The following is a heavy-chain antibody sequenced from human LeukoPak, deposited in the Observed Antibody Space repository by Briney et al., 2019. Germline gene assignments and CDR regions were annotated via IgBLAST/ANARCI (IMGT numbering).Heavy chain of an antibody. CDR2: INHSGST. V-gene: IGHV4-34*01. D-gene: IGHD3-10*01. CDR3: ARGDARGYYGSGSYYNPKYNWFDP. J-gene: IGHJ5*02. CDR1: GGSFSGYY. Sequence: PSETLSLTCAVYGGSFSGYYWSWIRQPPGKGLEWIGEINHSGSTNYNPSLKSRVTISVDTSKNQCSLKLSSVTAADTAVYYCARGDARGYYGSGSYYNPKYNWFDPWGQGTLVTVSS.